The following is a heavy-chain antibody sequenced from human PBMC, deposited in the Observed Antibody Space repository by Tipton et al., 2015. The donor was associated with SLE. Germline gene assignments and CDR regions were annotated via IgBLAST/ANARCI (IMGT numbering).Heavy chain of an antibody. D-gene: IGHD2-8*02. Sequence: TLSLTCAVYGGSFSGYYWSWTRQPPGKGLEWIGEINHSGSSNYNPSLKSRLTISVDTSKKQFSLKLSSVTAADTAVYYCARRGTVLVGLSNGMDVWGQGTTVTVSS. J-gene: IGHJ6*02. CDR1: GGSFSGYY. CDR3: ARRGTVLVGLSNGMDV. CDR2: INHSGSS. V-gene: IGHV4-34*01.